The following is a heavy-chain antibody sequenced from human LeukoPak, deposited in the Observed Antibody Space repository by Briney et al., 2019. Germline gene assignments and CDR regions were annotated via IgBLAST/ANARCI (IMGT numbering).Heavy chain of an antibody. CDR1: GFTFSSYG. CDR2: IRYDGSNK. D-gene: IGHD3/OR15-3a*01. Sequence: RLGGSLRLSCAASGFTFSSYGMHWVRQAPGKGLEWVAFIRYDGSNKYYADSVKGRFTTSRDNAKNSLFLQMNSLRVEDTAVYYCARKGLGDYWGQGTLVTVSS. J-gene: IGHJ4*02. V-gene: IGHV3-30*02. CDR3: ARKGLGDY.